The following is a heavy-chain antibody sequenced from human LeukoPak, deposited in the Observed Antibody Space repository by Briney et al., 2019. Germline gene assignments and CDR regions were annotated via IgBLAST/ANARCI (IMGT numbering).Heavy chain of an antibody. Sequence: PGGSLRLSCAASGFTFSSYAMSWVRQAPGKGLEWVSAITAGGGGTYYAGSVKGRFTISRDNSKNTLYLQMNSLRAEDTAVYYCAKGPSTWDCWGQGTLVTVSS. J-gene: IGHJ4*02. CDR3: AKGPSTWDC. CDR1: GFTFSSYA. V-gene: IGHV3-23*01. CDR2: ITAGGGGT.